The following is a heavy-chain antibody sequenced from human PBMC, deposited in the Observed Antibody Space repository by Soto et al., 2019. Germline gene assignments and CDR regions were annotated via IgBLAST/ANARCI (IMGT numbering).Heavy chain of an antibody. CDR3: ARDLPFIAVAGTQDAFDI. V-gene: IGHV3-21*01. CDR2: ISSSSSYI. CDR1: GFTFSSYS. J-gene: IGHJ3*02. Sequence: GGSLRLSCAASGFTFSSYSMNWVRRAPGKGLEWVSSISSSSSYIYYADSVKGRFTISRDNAKNSLYLQMNSLRAEDTAVYYCARDLPFIAVAGTQDAFDIWGQGTMVTVSS. D-gene: IGHD6-19*01.